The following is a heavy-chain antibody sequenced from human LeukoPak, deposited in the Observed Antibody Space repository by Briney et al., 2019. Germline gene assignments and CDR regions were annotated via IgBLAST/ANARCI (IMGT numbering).Heavy chain of an antibody. D-gene: IGHD3-16*01. CDR3: ARRFVEAPYAFDI. CDR1: GYTFTAYC. Sequence: ASVKVSCKASGYTFTAYCMHWVRQAPGQGLEWMGLINPNSGGTNYAQRFQGRVTMTRDTSISTAYMELSKLTSDDTAVYYCARRFVEAPYAFDIWGQGTLVTVSS. CDR2: INPNSGGT. J-gene: IGHJ3*02. V-gene: IGHV1-2*02.